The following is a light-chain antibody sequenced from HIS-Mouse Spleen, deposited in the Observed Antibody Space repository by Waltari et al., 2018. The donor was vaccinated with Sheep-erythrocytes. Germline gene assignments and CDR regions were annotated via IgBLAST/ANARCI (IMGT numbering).Light chain of an antibody. Sequence: AIRMTQSPSSFSASTGDRVTITCRASQGISRYLAWYQQKPGKAPKLLIYAASTLQSGVPSRFSGSGSGTDFTLTISCLQSEDFATYYCQQYYSYPPTFGQWTKVEIK. V-gene: IGKV1-8*01. CDR3: QQYYSYPPT. J-gene: IGKJ1*01. CDR2: AAS. CDR1: QGISRY.